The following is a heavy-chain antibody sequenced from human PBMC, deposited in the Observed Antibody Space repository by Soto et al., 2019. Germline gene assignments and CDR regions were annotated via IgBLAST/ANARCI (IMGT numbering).Heavy chain of an antibody. J-gene: IGHJ4*02. CDR2: IYYSGST. CDR3: ARRSCTNGVCYYFDY. Sequence: SSETLSLTCTVSGGSISSYYWSWIRQPPGKGLEWIGYIYYSGSTNYNPSLKSRVTISVDTSKNQFSLKLSSVTAADTAVYYCARRSCTNGVCYYFDYWGQGTLVTVSS. V-gene: IGHV4-59*08. CDR1: GGSISSYY. D-gene: IGHD2-8*01.